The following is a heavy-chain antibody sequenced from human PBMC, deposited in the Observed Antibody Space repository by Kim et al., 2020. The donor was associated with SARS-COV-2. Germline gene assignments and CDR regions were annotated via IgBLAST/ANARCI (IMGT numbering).Heavy chain of an antibody. J-gene: IGHJ4*02. CDR2: IRSKAYGGTT. CDR1: GFTFGDYG. V-gene: IGHV3-49*03. Sequence: GGSLRLSCTASGFTFGDYGMSWFRQAPGKGLEWVGFIRSKAYGGTTEYAASVKGRFTISRDDSKSIAYLQMNSLKTEDTAVYYCTRDWGPYYYDSSGYDYVGYWGQGTLVTISS. CDR3: TRDWGPYYYDSSGYDYVGY. D-gene: IGHD3-22*01.